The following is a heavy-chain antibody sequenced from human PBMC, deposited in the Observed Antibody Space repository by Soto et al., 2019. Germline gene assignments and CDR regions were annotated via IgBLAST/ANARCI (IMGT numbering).Heavy chain of an antibody. V-gene: IGHV1-8*02. D-gene: IGHD3-3*01. J-gene: IGHJ6*03. Sequence: ASVKVSCKASGYTFTSYDINWVRQATGQGLEWMGWMNPNSGNTGYAQKFQGRVTMTRNTSISTAYMELSSLRSEDTDVYYCAREVRDFWSGFHYYYMDVWGKGTTVTVSS. CDR1: GYTFTSYD. CDR3: AREVRDFWSGFHYYYMDV. CDR2: MNPNSGNT.